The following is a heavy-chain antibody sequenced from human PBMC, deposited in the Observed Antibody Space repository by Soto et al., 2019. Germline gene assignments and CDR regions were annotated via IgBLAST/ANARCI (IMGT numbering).Heavy chain of an antibody. V-gene: IGHV1-2*04. CDR3: ARDRGYSYGYYYYYYYGMDV. J-gene: IGHJ6*02. CDR2: INPNSGGT. D-gene: IGHD5-18*01. CDR1: GYTFTGYY. Sequence: ASVKVSCKASGYTFTGYYMHWVRQAPGQGLEWMGWINPNSGGTNYAQKFQGWVTMTRDTSISTAYMELSRLRSDDTAVYYCARDRGYSYGYYYYYYYGMDVCGQRTTVTVSS.